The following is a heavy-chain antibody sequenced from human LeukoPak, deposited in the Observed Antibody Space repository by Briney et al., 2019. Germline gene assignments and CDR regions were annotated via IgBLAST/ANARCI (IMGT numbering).Heavy chain of an antibody. D-gene: IGHD4-17*01. CDR3: ARVGSTDYGDNGGYYYYYYGMDV. V-gene: IGHV1-18*01. CDR2: ISAYNGNT. J-gene: IGHJ6*02. CDR1: GYTFTSYG. Sequence: ASVKASCKASGYTFTSYGISWVRQAPGQGLEWMGWISAYNGNTNYAQKLQGRVTMTTDTSTSTAYMELRSLRSDDTAVYYCARVGSTDYGDNGGYYYYYYGMDVWGQGTTVTVSS.